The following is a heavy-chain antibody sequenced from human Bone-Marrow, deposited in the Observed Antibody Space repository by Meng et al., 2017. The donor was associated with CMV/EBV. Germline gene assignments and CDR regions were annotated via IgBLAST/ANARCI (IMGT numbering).Heavy chain of an antibody. CDR1: GYTFTSYG. CDR3: AREGARFKHWFDP. J-gene: IGHJ5*02. V-gene: IGHV1-18*01. CDR2: VSAYNGKT. D-gene: IGHD3-16*01. Sequence: ASVKVSCKASGYTFTSYGISWVRQAPGQVSEWMGWVSAYNGKTNYAQKLQGRVTITTDTSTSTAYMELRSVRSDDTAEYYGAREGARFKHWFDPWGQGTLVTVSS.